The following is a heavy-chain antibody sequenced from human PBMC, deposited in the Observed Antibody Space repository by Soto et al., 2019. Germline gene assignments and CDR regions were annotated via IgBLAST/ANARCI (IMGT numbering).Heavy chain of an antibody. J-gene: IGHJ4*02. CDR1: RFTFRRYC. D-gene: IGHD3-10*01. CDR2: IWYDGNNK. Sequence: RGSLRLACAASRFTFRRYCMHWVRPAPGKGLEWVAVIWYDGNNKYYADSVKGRFTISRDNPKNTLYLQMNSLRGEDTAVYYCERSSYYGSGSYFPFDYWGQGTLVTVSS. V-gene: IGHV3-33*01. CDR3: ERSSYYGSGSYFPFDY.